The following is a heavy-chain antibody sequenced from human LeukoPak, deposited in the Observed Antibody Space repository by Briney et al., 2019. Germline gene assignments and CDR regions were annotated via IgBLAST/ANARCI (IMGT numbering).Heavy chain of an antibody. CDR1: GYTFTSYD. V-gene: IGHV1-8*01. CDR2: MNPNSGNT. CDR3: ARRYCSSTSCHYFDY. Sequence: GASVKVSCKASGYTFTSYDINWVRQAPGQGLEWMGWMNPNSGNTGYAQKFQGRVTMTRNTSISTAYMELSSLRSEDTAVYYCARRYCSSTSCHYFDYWGQGTLVTVSS. D-gene: IGHD2-2*01. J-gene: IGHJ4*02.